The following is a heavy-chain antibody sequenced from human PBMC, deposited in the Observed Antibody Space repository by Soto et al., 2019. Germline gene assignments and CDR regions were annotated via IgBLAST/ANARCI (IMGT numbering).Heavy chain of an antibody. J-gene: IGHJ4*02. V-gene: IGHV3-48*04. CDR2: IFVRSTTI. Sequence: EVQLVESGGRLVQPGGSLRLSCVASGFTFSSYSMVWVLQAPGKGLEWIAYIFVRSTTIQYADSVKGRFTVSRDNTQNSLFLLMNSLRAEDTAIYYCARDKDGAFDYWGQGTQVIVSS. CDR1: GFTFSSYS. D-gene: IGHD3-10*01. CDR3: ARDKDGAFDY.